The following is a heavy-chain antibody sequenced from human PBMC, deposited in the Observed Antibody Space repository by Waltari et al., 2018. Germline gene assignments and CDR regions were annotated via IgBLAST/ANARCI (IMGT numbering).Heavy chain of an antibody. V-gene: IGHV3-30*02. CDR3: AKDRASISSLDYFYYYYMDV. D-gene: IGHD6-6*01. CDR1: GFIFSSYG. CDR2: IRFDGSHT. Sequence: QVQLVESGGGVVQTGGSLRLSCAGSGFIFSSYGMHWVRQAPGKGLEWVAFIRFDGSHTYYADSVKGRFTISRDNSKNTLYLQMNSLRAEDTAVYFCAKDRASISSLDYFYYYYMDVWGKGTTVTVSS. J-gene: IGHJ6*03.